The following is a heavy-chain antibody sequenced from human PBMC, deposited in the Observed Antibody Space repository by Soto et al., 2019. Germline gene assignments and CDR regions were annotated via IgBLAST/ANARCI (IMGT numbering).Heavy chain of an antibody. V-gene: IGHV4-59*01. CDR2: IYYSGST. Sequence: SETLSLTCTVSGGSISSYYWSWIRQPPGKGLEWIGYIYYSGSTNYNPSLKSRVTISVDTSKNQFSLKLSSVTAADTAVYYCARAVSAKYYYYYMDVWAKGTTVTVS. J-gene: IGHJ6*03. D-gene: IGHD4-4*01. CDR3: ARAVSAKYYYYYMDV. CDR1: GGSISSYY.